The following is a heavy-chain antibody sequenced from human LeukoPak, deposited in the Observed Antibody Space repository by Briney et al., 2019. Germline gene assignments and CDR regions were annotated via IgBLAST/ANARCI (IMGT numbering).Heavy chain of an antibody. CDR1: GFTFSSYW. Sequence: GGSLRLSCAASGFTFSSYWMSWVRQAPGKGLEWVANIKQDGSEKYYVDSVKGRFTISRDNAKNSLYQQMNSLRAEDTAVYYCARDVGIAVAGTVDYWGQGTLVTVSS. CDR2: IKQDGSEK. CDR3: ARDVGIAVAGTVDY. V-gene: IGHV3-7*01. D-gene: IGHD6-19*01. J-gene: IGHJ4*02.